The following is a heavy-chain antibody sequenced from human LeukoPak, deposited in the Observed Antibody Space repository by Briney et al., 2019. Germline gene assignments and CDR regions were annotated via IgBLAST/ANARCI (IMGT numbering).Heavy chain of an antibody. J-gene: IGHJ4*02. CDR1: GFTFGSSY. D-gene: IGHD2-2*01. CDR3: ARDVGSSLHS. Sequence: GGSLRLSCAASGFTFGSSYMHWVRQDPGKGLVWVSCISSDGTSTNYADSVKGRFAISRDNPKNTVYLQMNSLRAEDTAVYYCARDVGSSLHSWGQGTLVIVSS. CDR2: ISSDGTST. V-gene: IGHV3-74*01.